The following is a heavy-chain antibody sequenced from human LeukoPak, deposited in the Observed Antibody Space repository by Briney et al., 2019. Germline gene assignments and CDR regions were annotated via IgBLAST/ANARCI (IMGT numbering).Heavy chain of an antibody. J-gene: IGHJ1*01. CDR2: ISSSSSTI. CDR3: ARGGGTWAAEYFQH. V-gene: IGHV3-48*01. Sequence: GGSLRLSCAASGFTFSSYSMNWVRQAPGTGLEWVSYISSSSSTIYYADSVRGRFTISRDNAKNSLYLQMNSLRAEDTAVYYCARGGGTWAAEYFQHWGRGTLVTVSS. D-gene: IGHD2-15*01. CDR1: GFTFSSYS.